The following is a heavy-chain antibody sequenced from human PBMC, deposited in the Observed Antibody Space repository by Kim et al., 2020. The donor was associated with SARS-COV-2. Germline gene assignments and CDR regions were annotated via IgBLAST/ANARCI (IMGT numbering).Heavy chain of an antibody. D-gene: IGHD5-18*01. CDR3: ARDHTAMDYFDY. V-gene: IGHV4-61*03. J-gene: IGHJ4*02. Sequence: NYNPSLKSRVTISVDTSKNHFSLKLRSVTAADTAVYYCARDHTAMDYFDYWGQGTLVTVSS.